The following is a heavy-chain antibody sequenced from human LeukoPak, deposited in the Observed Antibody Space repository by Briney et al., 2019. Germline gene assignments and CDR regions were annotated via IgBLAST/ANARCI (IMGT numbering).Heavy chain of an antibody. CDR1: GGSISSGSYY. CDR2: IYTSGST. D-gene: IGHD3-10*01. V-gene: IGHV4-61*02. Sequence: PSQTLSLTCTVSGGSISSGSYYWSWIRQPAGKGLEWIGRIYTSGSTNYNPSLKSRVTISVDTSKNQFSLKLSSVTAADTAVYYCARAFGLGESISEYYYGMDVWGQGTTVTVSS. J-gene: IGHJ6*02. CDR3: ARAFGLGESISEYYYGMDV.